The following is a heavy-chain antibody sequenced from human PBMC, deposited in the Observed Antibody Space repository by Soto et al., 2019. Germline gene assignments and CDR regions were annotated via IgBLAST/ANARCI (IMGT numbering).Heavy chain of an antibody. CDR3: ARAQGSGFLVS. D-gene: IGHD3-10*01. CDR1: GCSIRSSASY. J-gene: IGHJ4*02. CDR2: VYYSGST. V-gene: IGHV4-39*01. Sequence: LSETLSLTCTVSGCSIRSSASYWGWIRQPPGKGLEWIGTVYYSGSTYYNPSLKSRVTISVDTSKNQFSLKLSSVTAADTAVYYCARAQGSGFLVSWGQGTLVTVS.